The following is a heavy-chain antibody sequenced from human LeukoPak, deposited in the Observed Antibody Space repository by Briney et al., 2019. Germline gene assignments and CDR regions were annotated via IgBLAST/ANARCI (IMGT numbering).Heavy chain of an antibody. D-gene: IGHD3-10*01. J-gene: IGHJ4*02. CDR3: ARDQDASGSYIDY. V-gene: IGHV3-30*19. Sequence: GRSLRLSCAASGFTFSSYGMHWVRQAPGKGLEWVAFIRSDGSSKYYADSVKGRFTISRDNSKNTLYLQMNSLRAEDTAVYYCARDQDASGSYIDYWGQGTLVTVSS. CDR1: GFTFSSYG. CDR2: IRSDGSSK.